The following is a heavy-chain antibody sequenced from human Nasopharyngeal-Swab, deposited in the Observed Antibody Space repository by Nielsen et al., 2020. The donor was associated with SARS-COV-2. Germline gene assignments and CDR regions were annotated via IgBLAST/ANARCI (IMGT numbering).Heavy chain of an antibody. CDR3: AKAGAGSWYGDY. Sequence: GGSLRLSCAASGFTFSSYAMSWVRQAPGKGLEWAAVISYDGSNKYYADSVKGRFTISRDNSKNTLYLQMNSLRAEDTAVYYCAKAGAGSWYGDYWGQGTLVTVSS. CDR2: ISYDGSNK. D-gene: IGHD6-13*01. CDR1: GFTFSSYA. V-gene: IGHV3-30*18. J-gene: IGHJ4*02.